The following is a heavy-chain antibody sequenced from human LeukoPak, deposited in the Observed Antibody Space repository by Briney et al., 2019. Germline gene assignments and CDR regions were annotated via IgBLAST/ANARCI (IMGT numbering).Heavy chain of an antibody. CDR1: GFTFSNAW. J-gene: IGHJ4*02. D-gene: IGHD6-19*01. V-gene: IGHV4-4*07. CDR3: ARDVSSSGSYFDY. Sequence: PGGSLRLSCAASGFTFSNAWVTWVRQAPGKGLEWIGRIYSTGSTNYNPSLKSRVTMSVDTSKNQFSLKLSSVTAADTAVYYCARDVSSSGSYFDYWGQGTLVTVSS. CDR2: IYSTGST.